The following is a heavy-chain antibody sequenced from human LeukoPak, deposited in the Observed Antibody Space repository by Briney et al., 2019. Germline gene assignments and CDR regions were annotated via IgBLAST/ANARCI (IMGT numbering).Heavy chain of an antibody. V-gene: IGHV3-23*01. CDR2: ITGSGTTT. J-gene: IGHJ1*01. Sequence: GGSLRLSCAASGFTFSSYAVSWVRQAPGKGLEWVSGITGSGTTTYYADSVKGRFTIPRDNSKNTLFLQMNSLRAEDTAVYYCAREFGLITSHWGQGTLVTVSS. D-gene: IGHD3/OR15-3a*01. CDR3: AREFGLITSH. CDR1: GFTFSSYA.